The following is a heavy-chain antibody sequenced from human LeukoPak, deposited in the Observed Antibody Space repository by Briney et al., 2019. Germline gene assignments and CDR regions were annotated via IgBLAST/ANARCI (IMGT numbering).Heavy chain of an antibody. CDR1: GDSISSYY. Sequence: SETLSLTCTVSGDSISSYYWSWIRQPPGKGLEWIGYIYYSGSTNYNPSLKSRVTISVDTSKNQFSLKLSSVTAADTAVYYCARDSSNWYFDLWGRGTLVTVSS. CDR2: IYYSGST. J-gene: IGHJ2*01. V-gene: IGHV4-59*01. CDR3: ARDSSNWYFDL.